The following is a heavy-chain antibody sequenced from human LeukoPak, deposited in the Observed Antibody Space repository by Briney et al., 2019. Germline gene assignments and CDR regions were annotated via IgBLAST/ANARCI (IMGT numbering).Heavy chain of an antibody. J-gene: IGHJ6*03. D-gene: IGHD3-9*01. CDR1: GGSFSGYY. Sequence: PSETLSLTCAVYGGSFSGYYWSWIRQPPGKGLEWIGEINHSGSTNYNPSLKSRVTISVDTSKNQFSLKLSSVTAADTAVYYCAGRPGFILTGLLDYYYMDVWGKGTTVTISS. CDR3: AGRPGFILTGLLDYYYMDV. V-gene: IGHV4-34*01. CDR2: INHSGST.